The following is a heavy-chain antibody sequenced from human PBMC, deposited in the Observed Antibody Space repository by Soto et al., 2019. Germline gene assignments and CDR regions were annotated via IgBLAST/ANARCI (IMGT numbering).Heavy chain of an antibody. D-gene: IGHD5-18*01. V-gene: IGHV1-2*02. CDR3: ARGPIPRARSGYSYGWDY. CDR2: INPNSGGT. J-gene: IGHJ4*02. Sequence: QVQLVQSGAEVKKPGASVKVSCKASGYTFTGYYMHWVRQAPGQGLEWMGWINPNSGGTNYAQKFQGRVTMTRDTSISTAYMELSRLRSDDTAVYYCARGPIPRARSGYSYGWDYWGQGTLVTVSS. CDR1: GYTFTGYY.